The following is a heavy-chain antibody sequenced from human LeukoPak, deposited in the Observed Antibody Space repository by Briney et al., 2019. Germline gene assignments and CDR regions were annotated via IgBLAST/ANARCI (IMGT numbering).Heavy chain of an antibody. V-gene: IGHV3-7*01. CDR2: INQDGREN. J-gene: IGHJ4*02. CDR1: GFTFSSYW. Sequence: GGAPRLSCAASGFTFSSYWMSWVRQAPGKELEGGTNINQDGRENFYVDFLKGRFTISRDNTKNSLYVQMNSLGAEDTAVYYCASSGSSWYRRTFPFDYWGQGTLVTVCS. D-gene: IGHD6-13*01. CDR3: ASSGSSWYRRTFPFDY.